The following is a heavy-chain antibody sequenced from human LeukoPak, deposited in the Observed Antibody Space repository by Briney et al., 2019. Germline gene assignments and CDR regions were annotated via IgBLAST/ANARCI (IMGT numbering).Heavy chain of an antibody. CDR3: ARDQAGYGSGWYPFEIDY. D-gene: IGHD6-19*01. V-gene: IGHV3-7*01. CDR1: GFTFSSYW. J-gene: IGHJ4*02. CDR2: IKQDGSEK. Sequence: GGSLRLSCAASGFTFSSYWMSWVRQAPGKGLEWVANIKQDGSEKYYVDSVKGRFTISRDNAKNSLYLQMNSLRAEDTAVYYCARDQAGYGSGWYPFEIDYWGQGTLVTVSS.